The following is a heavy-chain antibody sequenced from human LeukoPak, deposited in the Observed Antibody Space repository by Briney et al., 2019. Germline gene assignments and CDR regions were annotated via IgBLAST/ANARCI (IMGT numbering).Heavy chain of an antibody. CDR3: ARADALYYDFWSGPAATFDP. D-gene: IGHD3-3*01. CDR2: IYYSGST. CDR1: GGSISSSSYY. V-gene: IGHV4-39*07. J-gene: IGHJ5*02. Sequence: SETLSLTCTVSGGSISSSSYYWGWIRQPPGKGLEWIGSIYYSGSTYYNPSLKSRVTISVDTPKNQFSLKLSSVTAADTAVYYCARADALYYDFWSGPAATFDPWGQGTLVTVSS.